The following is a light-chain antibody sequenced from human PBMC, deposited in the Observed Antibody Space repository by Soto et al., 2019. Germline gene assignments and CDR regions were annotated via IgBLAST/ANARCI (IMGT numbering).Light chain of an antibody. CDR3: KVWDDSGDHRVV. CDR2: DDS. V-gene: IGLV3-21*02. Sequence: SYVLTQPPSVSVAPGQTARLTCGGNNIGSKTVHWYQQKPGQAPVVVVADDSDRPSGIPERFSGSKSGSTATLTIGRVEAGDEADYFCKVWDDSGDHRVVFGGGTKVTVL. J-gene: IGLJ3*02. CDR1: NIGSKT.